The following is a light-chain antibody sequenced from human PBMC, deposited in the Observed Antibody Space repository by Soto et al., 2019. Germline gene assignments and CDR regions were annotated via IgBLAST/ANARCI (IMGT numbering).Light chain of an antibody. CDR1: QSISSY. CDR3: QQSYSTSSLT. V-gene: IGKV1-39*01. CDR2: AAS. J-gene: IGKJ4*01. Sequence: DIQMTQSPSSLSASVGDRVTITCRASQSISSYLNWYQQKPGKAPKLLIYAASSLQSGVPSRFSGSGSGTDFTLTISRLQPEDFATYYCQQSYSTSSLTFGGGTKVEIK.